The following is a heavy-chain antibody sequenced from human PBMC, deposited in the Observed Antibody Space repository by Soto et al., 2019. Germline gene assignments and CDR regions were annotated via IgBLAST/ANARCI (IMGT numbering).Heavy chain of an antibody. V-gene: IGHV1-18*01. J-gene: IGHJ6*02. CDR3: ARGAAGYYSYHGMDV. D-gene: IGHD6-13*01. CDR2: ISAYNGNT. Sequence: ASVHVSFKASGYTFTSYGIRWFRQAPGQGLEWMGWISAYNGNTNYAQNFQGRVTMTTDTSTTTAYMELRSLRSDDTAVYYCARGAAGYYSYHGMDVWGQGTTVTVSS. CDR1: GYTFTSYG.